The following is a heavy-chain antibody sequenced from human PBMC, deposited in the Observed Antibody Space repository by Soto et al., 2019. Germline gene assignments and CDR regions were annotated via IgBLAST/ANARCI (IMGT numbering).Heavy chain of an antibody. CDR1: GFTFSSFW. J-gene: IGHJ3*02. Sequence: EVQLVESGGDLVQSGGSLRLSCAASGFTFSSFWMHWVRQAPGEGLVWVSCINGDGSGTNYADFVEGRFTISRDNAKNTLYLQMSSLRAEDTAVYYCIRDYGEPGSTNAFDIWGQGTVVTVSS. CDR2: INGDGSGT. CDR3: IRDYGEPGSTNAFDI. D-gene: IGHD3-10*01. V-gene: IGHV3-74*01.